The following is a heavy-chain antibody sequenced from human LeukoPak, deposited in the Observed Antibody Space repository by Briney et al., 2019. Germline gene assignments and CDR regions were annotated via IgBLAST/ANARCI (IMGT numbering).Heavy chain of an antibody. V-gene: IGHV1-69*01. CDR3: ARGLLDYYDSSGYYPHVGYYFDY. CDR2: INPIFGTA. CDR1: GGTFSSYA. Sequence: GAPVKVSCKDSGGTFSSYAINWGRQAPGPGLGWMGGINPIFGTANYAQKFQGRVTITADESTSTAYMELSSLRSEDTAVYYCARGLLDYYDSSGYYPHVGYYFDYWGQGTLVTVSS. D-gene: IGHD3-22*01. J-gene: IGHJ4*02.